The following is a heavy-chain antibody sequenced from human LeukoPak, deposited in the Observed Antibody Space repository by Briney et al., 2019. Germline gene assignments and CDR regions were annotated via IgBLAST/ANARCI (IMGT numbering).Heavy chain of an antibody. Sequence: SETLSLTCTVSGYSISSGYYWGWIRQPPGKGLEWIGSIYHSGSTYYNPSLKSRVTISVDASKNQFSLKLSSVTAADTAVYYCARPFFATVTYGGAFDIWGQGTMVTVSS. D-gene: IGHD4-17*01. CDR3: ARPFFATVTYGGAFDI. J-gene: IGHJ3*02. V-gene: IGHV4-38-2*02. CDR1: GYSISSGYY. CDR2: IYHSGST.